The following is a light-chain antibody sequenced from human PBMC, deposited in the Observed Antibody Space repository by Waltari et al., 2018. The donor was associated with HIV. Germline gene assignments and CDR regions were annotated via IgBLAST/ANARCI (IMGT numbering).Light chain of an antibody. J-gene: IGLJ2*01. Sequence: SYELTQTPSVSVSPGQTARITCFGDALPKQSAYWYQQKAGQAPVLVIYKDNERAPGLPERFSGSSSATTVTLTISGVQPEDEADYHCQSTDSSGTLVVFGGGTKLTVL. V-gene: IGLV3-25*03. CDR1: ALPKQS. CDR3: QSTDSSGTLVV. CDR2: KDN.